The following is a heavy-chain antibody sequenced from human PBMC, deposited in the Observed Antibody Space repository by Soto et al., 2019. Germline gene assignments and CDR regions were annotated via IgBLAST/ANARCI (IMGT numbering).Heavy chain of an antibody. CDR3: ARLQVATIFIGAFDI. CDR1: GGSISSYC. V-gene: IGHV4-59*08. J-gene: IGHJ3*02. CDR2: IYYSGST. Sequence: SETLSLTCTVSGGSISSYCWSWIRQPPGKGLEWIGYIYYSGSTNYNPSLKSRVTISVDTSKNQFSLKLSSVTAADTAVYYCARLQVATIFIGAFDIWGQGTMVTVSS. D-gene: IGHD5-12*01.